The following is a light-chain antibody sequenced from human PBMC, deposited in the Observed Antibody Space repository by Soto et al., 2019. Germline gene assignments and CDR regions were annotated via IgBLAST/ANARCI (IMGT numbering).Light chain of an antibody. Sequence: AIQLTQSPSSLSASVGDRVTITCRASQGISSALAWYQQKPGKAPKLLIYDASSLESGVPSRFSGSGSGTDFTLTISSLQPEDFATHYCQQFNSYPQEGFTFGPGTKVDIK. CDR1: QGISSA. V-gene: IGKV1-13*02. CDR2: DAS. J-gene: IGKJ3*01. CDR3: QQFNSYPQEGFT.